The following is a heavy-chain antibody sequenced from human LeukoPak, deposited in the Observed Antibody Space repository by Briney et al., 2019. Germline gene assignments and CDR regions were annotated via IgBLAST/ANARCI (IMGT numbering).Heavy chain of an antibody. J-gene: IGHJ4*02. CDR2: ITDSGST. Sequence: SETLSLTCAVYGGSFSGYYWTWIRQPPGKGLEWVGEITDSGSTNYNPSLNSRGTISADTSKNQFSLKLTSVTAADTAVYYCAMYCSTASCSPFDYWGRGTLVTVSS. CDR1: GGSFSGYY. CDR3: AMYCSTASCSPFDY. D-gene: IGHD2-2*01. V-gene: IGHV4-34*01.